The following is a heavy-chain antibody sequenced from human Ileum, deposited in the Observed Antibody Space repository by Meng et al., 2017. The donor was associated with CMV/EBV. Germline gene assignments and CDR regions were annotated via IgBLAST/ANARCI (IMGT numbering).Heavy chain of an antibody. J-gene: IGHJ4*02. CDR1: GYTFTGYY. V-gene: IGHV1-2*06. D-gene: IGHD1-7*01. CDR3: MTVTGNYPY. CDR2: INTDTGGT. Sequence: VQLVQSGADMENTGASLKVSCKASGYTFTGYYMHWVRQAPGQGLEWMGRINTDTGGTNYAQKFQGTVTMTRDTSISNAYMELSRLTSDDTAVYFCMTVTGNYPYWGQGALVTVSS.